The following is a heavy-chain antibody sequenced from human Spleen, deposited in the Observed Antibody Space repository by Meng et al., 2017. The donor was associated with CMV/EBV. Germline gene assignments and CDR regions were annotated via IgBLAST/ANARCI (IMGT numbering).Heavy chain of an antibody. J-gene: IGHJ6*02. CDR3: VRDSLAAHNYGMDV. CDR2: IIPILDIA. V-gene: IGHV1-69*10. D-gene: IGHD6-25*01. Sequence: SVKVSCKASGGTFTSYAISWVRQAPGQGLEWMGGIIPILDIANYTQKFQGRVTITADKSTNTAYMELSSLRSEDTAVYYCVRDSLAAHNYGMDVWGQGTTVTVSS. CDR1: GGTFTSYA.